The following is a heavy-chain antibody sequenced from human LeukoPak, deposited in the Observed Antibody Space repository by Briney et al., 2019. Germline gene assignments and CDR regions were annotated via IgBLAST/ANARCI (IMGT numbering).Heavy chain of an antibody. Sequence: GGSLRLSCAASGFTFSDYYMTWIRQAPGKGLEWVSYISTSGSTIYYTDSVKGRFIISRDNAKNSLYLQMNSLRAEDTAVYYCARAIVVVTAIDYFDYWGQGILVTVSS. J-gene: IGHJ4*02. CDR1: GFTFSDYY. V-gene: IGHV3-11*01. D-gene: IGHD2-21*02. CDR3: ARAIVVVTAIDYFDY. CDR2: ISTSGSTI.